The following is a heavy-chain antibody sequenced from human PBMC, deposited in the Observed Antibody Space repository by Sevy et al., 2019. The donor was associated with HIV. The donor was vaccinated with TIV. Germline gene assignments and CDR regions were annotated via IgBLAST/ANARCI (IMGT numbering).Heavy chain of an antibody. CDR2: IYYNGSK. D-gene: IGHD3-16*01. CDR1: GRSISTGNYY. V-gene: IGHV4-30-4*01. J-gene: IGHJ4*02. Sequence: SETLSLTCTVSGRSISTGNYYWSWIRQSPGRGLEWIGYIYYNGSKSYNPSLKSRVIISVDKSKNQVSLSLSSVTAADTAVYYCTRDMMPAWFYYWGQGTLVTVSS. CDR3: TRDMMPAWFYY.